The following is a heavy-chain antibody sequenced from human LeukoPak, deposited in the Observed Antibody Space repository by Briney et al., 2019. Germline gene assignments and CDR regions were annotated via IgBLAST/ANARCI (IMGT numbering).Heavy chain of an antibody. J-gene: IGHJ4*02. CDR2: ISSSGSSI. CDR1: GFTFSSYE. V-gene: IGHV3-48*03. Sequence: PGGSLRLSCAASGFTFSSYEMNWVRQAPGKGLEWVSYISSSGSSISYADSVKGRFTISRDNAKNSLYLQMNSLRDEDTAVYYCARVGSKWLVNDFWGQGTLVTVSS. CDR3: ARVGSKWLVNDF. D-gene: IGHD6-19*01.